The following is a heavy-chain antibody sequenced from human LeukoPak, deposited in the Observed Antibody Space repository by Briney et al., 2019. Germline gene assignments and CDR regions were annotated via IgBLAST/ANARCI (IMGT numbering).Heavy chain of an antibody. Sequence: GGSLRLSCAASGFTFSSYAMSWVRQAPGKGLDWVSAISGTGGRTYYADSVKGRFTISRDNSKYTLYLQMNSLRAEDAAVYYCAKSPSGTDYYYYGMDVWGQGTTVTVSS. CDR3: AKSPSGTDYYYYGMDV. J-gene: IGHJ6*02. CDR2: ISGTGGRT. CDR1: GFTFSSYA. D-gene: IGHD1-1*01. V-gene: IGHV3-23*01.